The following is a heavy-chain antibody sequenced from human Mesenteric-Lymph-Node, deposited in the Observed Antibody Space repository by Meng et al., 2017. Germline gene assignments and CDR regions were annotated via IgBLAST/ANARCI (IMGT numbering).Heavy chain of an antibody. Sequence: GGSLRLSCTASGFTFGDYHMTWVRQAPGKGLEWVSCIRSKTYGGTTEYAASVKGRFTMSRDDSKSIAYLQMNSPETEDTAIYYCTRGGSNYAFDIWGQGTPVTVSS. CDR3: TRGGSNYAFDI. J-gene: IGHJ3*02. D-gene: IGHD1-26*01. CDR1: GFTFGDYH. V-gene: IGHV3-49*04. CDR2: IRSKTYGGTT.